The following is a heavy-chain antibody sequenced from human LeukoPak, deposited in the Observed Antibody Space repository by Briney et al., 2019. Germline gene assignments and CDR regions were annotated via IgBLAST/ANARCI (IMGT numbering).Heavy chain of an antibody. CDR1: GGSISSNY. V-gene: IGHV4-59*01. CDR3: ARFNHICSGGSCYFDY. D-gene: IGHD2-15*01. CDR2: IYYSGST. Sequence: SETLSLTCTVSGGSISSNYWSWIRQPPGKGLEWIGYIYYSGSTNYNPSLKSRVTISVDTSKNQFSLKLSSVTAADTAVYYCARFNHICSGGSCYFDYWGQGTLVTVSS. J-gene: IGHJ4*02.